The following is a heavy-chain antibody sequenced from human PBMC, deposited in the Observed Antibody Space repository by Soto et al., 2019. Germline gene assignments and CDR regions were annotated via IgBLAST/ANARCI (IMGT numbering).Heavy chain of an antibody. V-gene: IGHV1-69*01. CDR1: GGTFSSYA. Sequence: QVQLVQSGAEVKKPGSSVKVSCKASGGTFSSYAISWVRQAPGQGLEWMGGIIPIFGTANYAQKFQGRVTITADEYTSTADMERSSLRSDDTAVYYCASGEGAYSRLDPAVNYYYYGMDVWGQGTTVTFSS. D-gene: IGHD6-13*01. CDR2: IIPIFGTA. CDR3: ASGEGAYSRLDPAVNYYYYGMDV. J-gene: IGHJ6*02.